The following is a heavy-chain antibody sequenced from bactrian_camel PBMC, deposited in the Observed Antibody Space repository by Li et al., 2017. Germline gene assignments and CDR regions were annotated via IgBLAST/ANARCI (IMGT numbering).Heavy chain of an antibody. CDR1: GITFTNAA. D-gene: IGHD1*01. V-gene: IGHV3S31*01. J-gene: IGHJ4*01. CDR2: ITTSGRHT. Sequence: VQLVESGGGLVRPGGSLRLSCVASGITFTNAAMSWVRQAPGKEFEWVSTITTSGRHTYYADSVNGRFVISRDNAKNTVYLQMNSLKTEDTGMYYCVNAPKPTALLARRYQGTQVTVS.